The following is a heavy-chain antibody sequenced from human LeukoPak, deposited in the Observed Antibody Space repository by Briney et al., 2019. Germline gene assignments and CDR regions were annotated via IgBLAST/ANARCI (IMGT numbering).Heavy chain of an antibody. CDR3: ARDGGAYYYDSSGQTPLYFDY. J-gene: IGHJ4*02. V-gene: IGHV1-69*04. CDR2: IIPIFGIA. CDR1: GGTFTSYA. D-gene: IGHD3-22*01. Sequence: SVKVSCKASGGTFTSYAISWVRQAPGQGLEWMGRIIPIFGIANYAQKFQGRVTITADKSTSTAYMELSSLRSEDTAVYYCARDGGAYYYDSSGQTPLYFDYWGQGTLVTVSS.